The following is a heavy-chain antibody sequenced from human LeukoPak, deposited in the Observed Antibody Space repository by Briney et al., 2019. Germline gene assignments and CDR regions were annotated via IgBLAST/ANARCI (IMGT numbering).Heavy chain of an antibody. V-gene: IGHV4-59*01. J-gene: IGHJ3*02. D-gene: IGHD3-22*01. Sequence: SETLSLTCTVSGGSISSYYWSWIRQPPGKGLEWIGYIYYSGSTNYNPSLKSRVTISVDTSKNQFSLKLSSVTAADTAVYYCASLYYYDSSGYPDDAFDIWGQGTMVTVSS. CDR3: ASLYYYDSSGYPDDAFDI. CDR1: GGSISSYY. CDR2: IYYSGST.